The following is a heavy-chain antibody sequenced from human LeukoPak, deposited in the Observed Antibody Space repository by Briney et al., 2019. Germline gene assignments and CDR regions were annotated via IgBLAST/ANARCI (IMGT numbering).Heavy chain of an antibody. Sequence: GGSLRLSCAASGNYWMHWVRQAPGKGLEWVSGISWNSGNIDYADSVKGRFTISRDNAKNSQHLQMNNLRPEDTALYYCAKGKYDFWSGYSVAFDYWGQGIPVTVSS. V-gene: IGHV3-9*01. J-gene: IGHJ4*02. CDR1: GNYW. CDR3: AKGKYDFWSGYSVAFDY. D-gene: IGHD3/OR15-3a*01. CDR2: ISWNSGNI.